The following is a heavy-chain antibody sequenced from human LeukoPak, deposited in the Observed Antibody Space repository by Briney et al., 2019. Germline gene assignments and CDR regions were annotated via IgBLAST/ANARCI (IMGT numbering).Heavy chain of an antibody. Sequence: GGSLRLSCAASRFTFSSYWMHWVRQAPGKGLVWVSRINSDGSSTSYADSVRGRFTVFRDNSKNSLYLQMNSLRAEDTAIYYCARGGNTGYNYNAFDIWGQGTMVTVSS. V-gene: IGHV3-74*01. CDR2: INSDGSST. D-gene: IGHD3-9*01. CDR1: RFTFSSYW. CDR3: ARGGNTGYNYNAFDI. J-gene: IGHJ3*02.